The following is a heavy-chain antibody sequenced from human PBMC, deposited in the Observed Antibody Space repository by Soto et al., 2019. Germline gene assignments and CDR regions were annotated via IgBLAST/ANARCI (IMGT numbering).Heavy chain of an antibody. CDR2: VYYPGST. CDR3: VRTARQGAVAPHWFDR. J-gene: IGHJ5*02. Sequence: SETLSLTCTVSGASIRSTDYYWSGIRQAPGKGLEWIGYVYYPGSTYYNPSLMSRLTISVDTSKNQFSLKLTSVTAAETAVYYCVRTARQGAVAPHWFDRWGQGTQVTVSS. D-gene: IGHD2-21*02. CDR1: GASIRSTDYY. V-gene: IGHV4-30-4*01.